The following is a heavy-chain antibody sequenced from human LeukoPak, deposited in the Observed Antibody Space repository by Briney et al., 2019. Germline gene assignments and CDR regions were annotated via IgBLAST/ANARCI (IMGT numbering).Heavy chain of an antibody. CDR3: ASTRGIAVEFDY. D-gene: IGHD6-19*01. Sequence: GGSLRLSCAASGFTFSSYWMHWVRQAPGKGLVWVSRINNDGSSTSYADSVKGRFTISRDNAKNTLYLQMNSLRAEDTAVYYCASTRGIAVEFDYWGQGTLVTVSS. J-gene: IGHJ4*02. V-gene: IGHV3-74*01. CDR1: GFTFSSYW. CDR2: INNDGSST.